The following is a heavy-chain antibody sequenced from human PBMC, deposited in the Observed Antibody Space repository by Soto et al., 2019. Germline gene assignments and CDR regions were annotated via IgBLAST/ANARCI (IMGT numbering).Heavy chain of an antibody. CDR1: GFTLSSYA. V-gene: IGHV3-23*01. CDR3: AKDGDIVVVPAAINGGYYYYYGMDV. Sequence: EVQLLESGGGLVQPGGSLRLSCAASGFTLSSYAMSWVRQAPGKGLEWVSAISGSGGSTYYADSVKGRFTISRDNSKNTLYLQMNSLRADDTAVYYCAKDGDIVVVPAAINGGYYYYYGMDVWGQGTTVTVSS. CDR2: ISGSGGST. J-gene: IGHJ6*02. D-gene: IGHD2-2*02.